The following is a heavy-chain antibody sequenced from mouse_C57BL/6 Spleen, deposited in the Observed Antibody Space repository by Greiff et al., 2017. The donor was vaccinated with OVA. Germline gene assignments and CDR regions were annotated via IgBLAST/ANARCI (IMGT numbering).Heavy chain of an antibody. CDR3: ARHEIYYGSSYWFAY. CDR2: ISSGGSYT. CDR1: GFTFSSYG. V-gene: IGHV5-6*01. J-gene: IGHJ3*01. Sequence: EVNVVESGGDLVKPGGSLKLSCAASGFTFSSYGMSWVRQTPDKRLEWVATISSGGSYTYYPDSVKGRFTISRDNAKNTLYLQMSSLKSEDTAMYYCARHEIYYGSSYWFAYWGQGTLVTVSA. D-gene: IGHD1-1*01.